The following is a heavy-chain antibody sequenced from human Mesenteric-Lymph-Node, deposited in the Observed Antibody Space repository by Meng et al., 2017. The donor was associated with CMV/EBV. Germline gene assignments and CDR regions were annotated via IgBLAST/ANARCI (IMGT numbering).Heavy chain of an antibody. J-gene: IGHJ3*02. CDR2: LYSGGWT. Sequence: GESLKISCEASGFTFSSYGMSWVRQAPGKGLEWVSVLYSGGWTNYADSVKGRFTITRDNSKNTLDLQMNSLRAEDTAVYYCARDKSVGATTDAFDIWGQGTMVTVSS. CDR1: GFTFSSYG. D-gene: IGHD1-26*01. V-gene: IGHV3-53*01. CDR3: ARDKSVGATTDAFDI.